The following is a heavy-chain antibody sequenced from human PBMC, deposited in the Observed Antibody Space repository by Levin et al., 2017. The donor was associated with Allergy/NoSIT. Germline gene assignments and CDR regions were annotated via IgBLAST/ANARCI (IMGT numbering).Heavy chain of an antibody. Sequence: HSQTLSLTCAISGDSVSSNSAAWNWIRQSPSRGLEWLGRTYYRSKWYNDYAVSVKSRITINPDTSKNQFSLQLNSVTPEDTAVYYCARDRKRSVLLWFRELANYFDYWGQGTLVTVSS. J-gene: IGHJ4*02. CDR3: ARDRKRSVLLWFRELANYFDY. CDR2: TYYRSKWYN. V-gene: IGHV6-1*01. D-gene: IGHD3-10*01. CDR1: GDSVSSNSAA.